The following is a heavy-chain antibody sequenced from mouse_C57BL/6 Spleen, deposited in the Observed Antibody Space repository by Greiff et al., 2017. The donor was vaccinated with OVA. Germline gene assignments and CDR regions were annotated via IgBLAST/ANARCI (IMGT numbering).Heavy chain of an antibody. CDR2: ISYSGST. J-gene: IGHJ3*01. CDR3: ASTPRYDGYSLFFAD. Sequence: DVQLQESGPGMVKPSQSLSLTCTVTGYSITSGYDWHWIRHFPGNKLEWMGYISYSGSTNYNPSLKSRISITHDTSKNHFFLKLNSVTTEDTTTYYCASTPRYDGYSLFFADWGQGTLVTVSA. V-gene: IGHV3-1*01. D-gene: IGHD2-3*01. CDR1: GYSITSGYD.